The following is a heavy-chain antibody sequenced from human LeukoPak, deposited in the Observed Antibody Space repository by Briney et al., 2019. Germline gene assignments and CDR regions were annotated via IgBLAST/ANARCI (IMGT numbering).Heavy chain of an antibody. D-gene: IGHD2-2*01. J-gene: IGHJ3*02. Sequence: GGSLRLSCAASGVTFSSYSMNWVRQAPGKGLEWVSSISSSSSYIYYADSVKGRFTISRDNAKNSLYLQMNSLRAEDTAVYYCAKDDCSSTSCYGPHPFDIWGQGTMVTVSS. CDR2: ISSSSSYI. CDR3: AKDDCSSTSCYGPHPFDI. CDR1: GVTFSSYS. V-gene: IGHV3-21*04.